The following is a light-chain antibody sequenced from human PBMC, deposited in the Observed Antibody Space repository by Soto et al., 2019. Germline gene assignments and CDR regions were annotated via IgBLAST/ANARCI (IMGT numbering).Light chain of an antibody. CDR3: GTWDSSLSAVV. CDR2: ENN. J-gene: IGLJ2*01. CDR1: SSNIGNNY. V-gene: IGLV1-51*02. Sequence: QSVLTQPPSVSAAPGQKVTISCSRSSSNIGNNYVSWYQQLPGTAPKLLISENNQRPSGIPDRFSGSKSGTSATLGITGLQTGDEADYYCGTWDSSLSAVVFGGGTKLTVL.